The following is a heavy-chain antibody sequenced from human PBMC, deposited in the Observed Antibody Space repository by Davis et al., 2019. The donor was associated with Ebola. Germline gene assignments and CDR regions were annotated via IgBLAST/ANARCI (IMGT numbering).Heavy chain of an antibody. V-gene: IGHV3-23*01. CDR3: VKDFTLST. D-gene: IGHD3-3*01. CDR1: GFTFSNYA. CDR2: IHGSGTGT. Sequence: GESLKIPCAVAGFTFSNYAMTWVRQAPGKGLEWVSAIHGSGTGTFYAASVKGRFTVSRDNSKNTLYLELNGVRAEDTAIYYCVKDFTLSTWGQGTLVTVSS. J-gene: IGHJ5*02.